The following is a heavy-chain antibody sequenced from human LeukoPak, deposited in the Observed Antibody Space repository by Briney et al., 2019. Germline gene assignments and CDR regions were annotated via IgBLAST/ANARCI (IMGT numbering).Heavy chain of an antibody. V-gene: IGHV4-59*01. J-gene: IGHJ3*02. CDR1: GGSISSYY. Sequence: SETLSLTCTVSGGSISSYYWSWIRQPPGKGLEWIGYIYYSGSTNYNPSLKSRVTISVDTSKNQFSLKLSSVTAADTAVYYCASHDYGDPIDAFHIWGQGTMVTVSS. CDR2: IYYSGST. D-gene: IGHD4-17*01. CDR3: ASHDYGDPIDAFHI.